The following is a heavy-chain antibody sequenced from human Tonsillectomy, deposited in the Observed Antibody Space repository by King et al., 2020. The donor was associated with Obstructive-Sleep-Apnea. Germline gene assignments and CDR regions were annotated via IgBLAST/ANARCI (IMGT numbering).Heavy chain of an antibody. CDR2: LSWDPDQ. CDR1: GFSLSTTGMG. J-gene: IGHJ1*01. D-gene: IGHD4/OR15-4a*01. CDR3: APRYYGAYSEYFQH. V-gene: IGHV2-5*02. Sequence: LPASFPPLVQRTQTLPLTCTFSGFSLSTTGMGVGWIRQPPGKALAWLAILSWDPDQRYRPSLKSRLTITNDTSKNQVVLTMTSVDPVDTATYSCAPRYYGAYSEYFQHWGQCTLVTASS.